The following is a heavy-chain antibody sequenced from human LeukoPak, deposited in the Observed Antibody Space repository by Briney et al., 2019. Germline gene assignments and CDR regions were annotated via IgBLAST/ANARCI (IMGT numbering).Heavy chain of an antibody. V-gene: IGHV3-33*06. CDR2: IWYDGSNK. CDR3: AKALQVWLFGFDY. D-gene: IGHD5-18*01. Sequence: GRSLRLSCAASGFTFSSYAMHWVRQAPGKGLECVAVIWYDGSNKYYADSVKGRFTISRDNSKNTLYLQMNSLRAEDTAVYYCAKALQVWLFGFDYWGQGTLVTVSS. J-gene: IGHJ4*02. CDR1: GFTFSSYA.